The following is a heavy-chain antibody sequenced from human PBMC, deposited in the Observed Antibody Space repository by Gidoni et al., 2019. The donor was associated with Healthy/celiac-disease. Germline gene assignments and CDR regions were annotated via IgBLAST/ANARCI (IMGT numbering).Heavy chain of an antibody. CDR1: GFTFSSYG. Sequence: QVQLVESGGGVVQPGGSLRLSCAASGFTFSSYGMHWVRQAPGKGLEWVAFIRYDGSNKYYADSVKGRFTISRDNSKNTLYLQMNSLRAEDTAVYYCAKDSPQLPLATWGQGTLVTVSS. CDR3: AKDSPQLPLAT. CDR2: IRYDGSNK. J-gene: IGHJ4*02. V-gene: IGHV3-30*02. D-gene: IGHD1-1*01.